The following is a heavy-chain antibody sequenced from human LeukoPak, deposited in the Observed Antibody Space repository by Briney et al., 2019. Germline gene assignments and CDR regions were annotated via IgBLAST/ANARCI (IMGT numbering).Heavy chain of an antibody. D-gene: IGHD2-2*01. V-gene: IGHV3-21*01. CDR1: GFTFSSYG. CDR3: ASEPYCSSTSCRGYGI. J-gene: IGHJ3*02. Sequence: GGSLRLSCAASGFTFSSYGMHWVRQAPGKGLEWVSSISSSSSYIYYADSVKGRFTISRDNAKNSLYLQMNSLRAGDTAVYYCASEPYCSSTSCRGYGIWGQGTMVTVSS. CDR2: ISSSSSYI.